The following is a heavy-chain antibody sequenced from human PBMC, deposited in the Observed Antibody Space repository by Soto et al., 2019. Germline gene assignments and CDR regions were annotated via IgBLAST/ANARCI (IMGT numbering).Heavy chain of an antibody. Sequence: ASVKVSCKASGYTFTSYAMHWVRQAPGQRLEWMGWINAGNGNTKYSQKFQGRVTITRDTSASTAYMELSSLRSEDTAVYYCARDLYSGYPLIALDYWGQGTLVTGSS. CDR1: GYTFTSYA. CDR2: INAGNGNT. V-gene: IGHV1-3*01. J-gene: IGHJ4*02. D-gene: IGHD5-12*01. CDR3: ARDLYSGYPLIALDY.